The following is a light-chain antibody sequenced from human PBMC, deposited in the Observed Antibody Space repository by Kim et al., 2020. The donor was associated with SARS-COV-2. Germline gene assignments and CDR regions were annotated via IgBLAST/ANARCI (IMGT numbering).Light chain of an antibody. Sequence: QGVTIPCTGISSNNGAGYEVHWYQQHPGTAPQLLIYGDINRPSGVPDRFSGSKSGTSASLAITGLQTEDEADYYCQSYDNSLSGYVFGSGTKVTVL. J-gene: IGLJ1*01. CDR3: QSYDNSLSGYV. V-gene: IGLV1-40*01. CDR2: GDI. CDR1: SSNNGAGYE.